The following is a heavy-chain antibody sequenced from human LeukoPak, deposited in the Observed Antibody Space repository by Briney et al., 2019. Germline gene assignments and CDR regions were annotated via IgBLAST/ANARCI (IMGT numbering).Heavy chain of an antibody. CDR3: ARVLFRRDGYNAHY. D-gene: IGHD5-24*01. J-gene: IGHJ4*02. CDR1: GYTFTCYY. V-gene: IGHV1-2*06. Sequence: GASVKVSCKASGYTFTCYYMHWVRQAPGQGLEWMGRINPNSGGTNYAQKFQGRVTMTRDTSISTAYMELSRLRSDDTAVYYCARVLFRRDGYNAHYWGQGTLVTVSS. CDR2: INPNSGGT.